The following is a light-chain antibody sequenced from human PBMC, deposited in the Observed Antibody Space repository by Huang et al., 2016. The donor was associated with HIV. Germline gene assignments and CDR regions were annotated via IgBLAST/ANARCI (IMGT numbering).Light chain of an antibody. V-gene: IGKV2-28*01. CDR2: LGS. J-gene: IGKJ1*01. CDR3: MQALQTPWT. Sequence: DIVMTQSPLSLPVTPGEPASISCKSSQSLLLSNGYNYLNWYLQKPGQSPQLLIYLGSNRASGVPDRFSGSGSGTDFTLKISRVEAEDVGVYYCMQALQTPWTFGQGTKVEIK. CDR1: QSLLLSNGYNY.